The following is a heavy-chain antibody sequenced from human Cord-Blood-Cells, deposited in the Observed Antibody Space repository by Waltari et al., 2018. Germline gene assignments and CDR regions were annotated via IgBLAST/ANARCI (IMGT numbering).Heavy chain of an antibody. CDR2: SIPIFGTA. V-gene: IGHV1-69*01. J-gene: IGHJ4*02. CDR1: GGTFSSYA. CDR3: ARDNYYFDY. Sequence: QVQLVQSGAEVKKPGSSVKVSCKASGGTFSSYAISWGRQAPGQGLEWMGGSIPIFGTANDAQKFQGRVTITADESTSTAYMELSSLRSEDTAVYYCARDNYYFDYWGQGTLVTVSS. D-gene: IGHD1-1*01.